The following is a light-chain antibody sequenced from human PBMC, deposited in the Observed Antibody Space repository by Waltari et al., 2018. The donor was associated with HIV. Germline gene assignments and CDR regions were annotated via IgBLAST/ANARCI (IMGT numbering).Light chain of an antibody. CDR3: AAWDDSLSGGV. CDR1: SSNIGSNF. CDR2: RNI. J-gene: IGLJ2*01. Sequence: QSVLTQPPSTSGTPGQSVTITCSGSSSNIGSNFVYWYQQVPGTAPKLLISRNIHRPSGVPDRFSGSKSGTSASLAISGLRAEDEADYYCAAWDDSLSGGVFGGGTKLTVL. V-gene: IGLV1-47*01.